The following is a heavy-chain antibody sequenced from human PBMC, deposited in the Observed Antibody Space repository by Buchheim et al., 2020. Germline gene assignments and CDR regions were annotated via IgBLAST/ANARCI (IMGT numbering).Heavy chain of an antibody. CDR1: GGSISSGDYY. D-gene: IGHD3-10*01. CDR2: IYYSGST. V-gene: IGHV4-30-4*01. Sequence: QVQLQESGPGLVKPSQTLSLTCTVSGGSISSGDYYWSWIRQPPGKGLEWIGYIYYSGSTYPNPSLKSRVTISVDTSKNQVSLKLSSVTAADTAVYYCARVGGSNYGSGMGYFDYWGQGTL. J-gene: IGHJ4*02. CDR3: ARVGGSNYGSGMGYFDY.